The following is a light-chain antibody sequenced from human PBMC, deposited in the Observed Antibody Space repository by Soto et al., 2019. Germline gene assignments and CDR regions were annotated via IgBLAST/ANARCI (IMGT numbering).Light chain of an antibody. CDR2: GAT. Sequence: EIVLMQSPGTLSLSPGERATLSCRASQRISSNYLSWYQQKPGQAPRLLIYGATFRASGIPDMFSGSGSGTDFTLTISRLEPEDFAVYYCQQYGRSPPGFTFGPGTKVDIK. J-gene: IGKJ3*01. CDR3: QQYGRSPPGFT. CDR1: QRISSNY. V-gene: IGKV3-20*01.